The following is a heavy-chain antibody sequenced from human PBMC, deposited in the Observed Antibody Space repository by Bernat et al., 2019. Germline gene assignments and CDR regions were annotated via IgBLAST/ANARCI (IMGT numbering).Heavy chain of an antibody. CDR2: ISYDGSNK. V-gene: IGHV3-30*18. D-gene: IGHD6-19*01. J-gene: IGHJ6*03. CDR3: AKDGYSSGWSLNYYYYMDV. CDR1: GFTFSSYG. Sequence: QVQLVESGGGVVQPGRSLRLSCAASGFTFSSYGMHWVRQAPGKGLEWVAVISYDGSNKYYADSVKGRFTIYRDNSKNTLYLQMNSLRAEDTAVYYCAKDGYSSGWSLNYYYYMDVWGKGTTVTVSS.